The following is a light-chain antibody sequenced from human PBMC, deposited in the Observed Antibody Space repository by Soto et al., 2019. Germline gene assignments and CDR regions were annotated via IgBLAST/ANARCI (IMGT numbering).Light chain of an antibody. CDR2: DAS. J-gene: IGKJ1*01. Sequence: EIVLTQSPATLSLSPGERATLSCRASQSVSSYLAWYQQKPGQAPRLLIYDASNRATGIPARFSGSGSGKDFTLTSSSLEPEDFAVYYCQQRSNGPWTFGQGTKVEIK. CDR3: QQRSNGPWT. V-gene: IGKV3-11*01. CDR1: QSVSSY.